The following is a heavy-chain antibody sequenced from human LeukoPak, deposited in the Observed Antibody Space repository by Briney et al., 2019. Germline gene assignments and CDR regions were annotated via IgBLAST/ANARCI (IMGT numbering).Heavy chain of an antibody. V-gene: IGHV4-31*03. CDR2: IYYSGST. CDR1: GVSISSGGYY. J-gene: IGHJ4*02. CDR3: ARTGITMVRGVIINPQNYFDY. D-gene: IGHD3-10*01. Sequence: KPSQTLSLTCTVSGVSISSGGYYWSWVRQHPGKGLEWIGYIYYSGSTYYNPSLKRRVTISVDTSKNQFSLKLSSVTAADTAVYYCARTGITMVRGVIINPQNYFDYWGQGTLVTVSS.